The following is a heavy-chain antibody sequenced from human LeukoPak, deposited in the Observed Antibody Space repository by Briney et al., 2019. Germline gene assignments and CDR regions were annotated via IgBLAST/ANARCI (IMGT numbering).Heavy chain of an antibody. CDR1: GFTFSSFG. D-gene: IGHD2-2*01. V-gene: IGHV3-30*02. CDR2: IRYDGSNK. CDR3: ATVERIVVVPAAIDY. J-gene: IGHJ4*02. Sequence: GGSLRLSCAASGFTFSSFGMHWVRQAPGKGLEWVAFIRYDGSNKYYADSVKGRFTISRDNSKNTLYLQMNSLRAEDTAVYYCATVERIVVVPAAIDYWGQGTLVTVSS.